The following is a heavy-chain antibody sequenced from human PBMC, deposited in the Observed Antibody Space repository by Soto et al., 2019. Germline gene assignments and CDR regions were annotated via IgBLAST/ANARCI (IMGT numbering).Heavy chain of an antibody. D-gene: IGHD3-3*01. V-gene: IGHV4-4*07. Sequence: PSETLSLTCTVSGDSISSTYWSWVRQPAGRGLERIGRIYSSGSNNYNPSLESRVTMSVDTSKNQFSLTLRSVTAADTAVYFCARGYESGYTFGHDLWGQGTLVTVSS. J-gene: IGHJ5*02. CDR3: ARGYESGYTFGHDL. CDR2: IYSSGSN. CDR1: GDSISSTY.